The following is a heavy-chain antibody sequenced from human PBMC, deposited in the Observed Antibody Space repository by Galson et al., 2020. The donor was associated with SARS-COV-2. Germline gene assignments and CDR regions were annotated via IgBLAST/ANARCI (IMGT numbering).Heavy chain of an antibody. CDR2: IWYDGSNK. Sequence: QLGESLKISCAASGFTFSSYGMHWVRQAPGKGLEWVAVIWYDGSNKYYADSVKGRFTISRDNSKNTLYLQMNSLRAEDTAVYYCARESPHYCGGDCYPPLDYWGQGTLVTVSS. D-gene: IGHD2-21*02. CDR3: ARESPHYCGGDCYPPLDY. J-gene: IGHJ4*02. V-gene: IGHV3-33*01. CDR1: GFTFSSYG.